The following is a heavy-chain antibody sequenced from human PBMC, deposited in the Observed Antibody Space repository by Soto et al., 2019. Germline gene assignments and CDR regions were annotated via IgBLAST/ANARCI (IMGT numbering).Heavy chain of an antibody. J-gene: IGHJ4*02. D-gene: IGHD6-13*01. V-gene: IGHV1-46*03. CDR3: ARQTRAAAGNFDY. CDR2: INPSGGST. Sequence: GASVKVSFQAFGYNFTSLYMHWVRQAPGQGLERMGIINPSGGSTSYAQKVQGRVTMTRGTSTSTVYMELSSLRSEDTAVYYCARQTRAAAGNFDYWGQGTLVTGSS. CDR1: GYNFTSLY.